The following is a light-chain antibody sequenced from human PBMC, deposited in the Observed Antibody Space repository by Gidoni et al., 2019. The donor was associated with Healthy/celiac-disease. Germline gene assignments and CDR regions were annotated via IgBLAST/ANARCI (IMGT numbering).Light chain of an antibody. CDR1: QSISSY. CDR2: AAS. Sequence: DIQMTQSPSSLSASVGDRVTITCRASQSISSYLNLYQQKPGKAPKLLIYAASSLQSGVPSRFSGSGSGTDFTLTISSLQPEDFATYYCQQSYSTPLTCGGXTKVEIK. V-gene: IGKV1-39*01. CDR3: QQSYSTPLT. J-gene: IGKJ4*01.